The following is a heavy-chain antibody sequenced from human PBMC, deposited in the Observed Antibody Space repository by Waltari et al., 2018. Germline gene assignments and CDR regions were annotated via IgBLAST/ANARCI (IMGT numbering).Heavy chain of an antibody. CDR3: ARTYQSGSYSDY. J-gene: IGHJ4*02. D-gene: IGHD1-26*01. Sequence: QVQLVQSGAEVKKPGASVKVSCKTSGYPFTSYYMHWVRQAPGQGLEWMGWINTRNGGTNYAQEYQGRVTMTRDTSISTAYMELSRLISNDTAVYYCARTYQSGSYSDYWGQGTPVTVSS. CDR1: GYPFTSYY. V-gene: IGHV1-2*02. CDR2: INTRNGGT.